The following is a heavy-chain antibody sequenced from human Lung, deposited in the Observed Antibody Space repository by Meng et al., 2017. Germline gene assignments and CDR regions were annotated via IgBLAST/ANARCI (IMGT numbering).Heavy chain of an antibody. CDR3: ARGPITETHDFDS. V-gene: IGHV4-34*02. CDR2: IKHSGGT. J-gene: IGHJ4*02. D-gene: IGHD4-17*01. Sequence: QVHQKQWGAGLLKPSETLSLTCAVYGGSLSGYYWSWIRQPPGRGLEWIGQIKHSGGTIYNPSLKSRVTISLDTSNNHFSLKLNSVTAADTAVYFCARGPITETHDFDSWGQGTLVTVSS. CDR1: GGSLSGYY.